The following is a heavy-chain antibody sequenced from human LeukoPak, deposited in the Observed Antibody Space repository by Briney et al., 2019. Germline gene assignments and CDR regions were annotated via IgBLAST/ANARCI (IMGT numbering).Heavy chain of an antibody. CDR1: GGTLSSYA. CDR2: IIPILGIA. CDR3: ARVGPGRGGFDY. V-gene: IGHV1-69*10. D-gene: IGHD1-1*01. Sequence: SVKVSCKASGGTLSSYAISWVRQAPGQGLEWIGRIIPILGIANYAQKFQGRVTITADKSTSTAYMELSSLRSEDTAMYYCARVGPGRGGFDYWGQGTLVTVSS. J-gene: IGHJ4*02.